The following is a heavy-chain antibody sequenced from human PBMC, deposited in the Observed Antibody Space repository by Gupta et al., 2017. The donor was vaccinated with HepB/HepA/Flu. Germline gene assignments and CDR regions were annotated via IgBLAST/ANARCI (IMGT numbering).Heavy chain of an antibody. Sequence: QITLKESGPTLVKPTQTLTLTCTFSGFSLSTRGVGVGWSRQPPGKALEWLALIYWDDDKRYSPSVKSRVTITKDTSKNQVVLTLTNMDPVDTATYYCAHGYFDSSGAQIDYWGQVTLVTVSS. CDR1: GFSLSTRGVG. D-gene: IGHD3-22*01. J-gene: IGHJ4*02. CDR3: AHGYFDSSGAQIDY. CDR2: IYWDDDK. V-gene: IGHV2-5*02.